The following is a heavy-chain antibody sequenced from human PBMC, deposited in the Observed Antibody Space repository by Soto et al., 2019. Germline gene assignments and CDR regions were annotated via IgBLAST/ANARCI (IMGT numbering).Heavy chain of an antibody. Sequence: TCTVSGGSISSGDYYWSWIRQPPGKGLEWIGYIYYSGSTYYNPSLKSRVTISVDTSKNQFSLKLSSVTAADTAVYYCARTLEYSSSAPYDYWGQGTLVTVS. CDR3: ARTLEYSSSAPYDY. CDR1: GGSISSGDYY. D-gene: IGHD6-6*01. V-gene: IGHV4-30-4*01. CDR2: IYYSGST. J-gene: IGHJ4*02.